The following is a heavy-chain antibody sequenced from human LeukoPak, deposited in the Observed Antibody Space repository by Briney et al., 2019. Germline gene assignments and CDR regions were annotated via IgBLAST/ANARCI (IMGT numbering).Heavy chain of an antibody. CDR3: ARVYYSSSYDYWYFDL. CDR2: VYNSGNT. Sequence: SETLSLTCTVSGGSISDYFWSWIRQPPGKGLEWIGYVYNSGNTNYNPSLKSRVTISVDTSKNQFSLKLSSVTAADTAVYYCARVYYSSSYDYWYFDLWGRGTLVTVSS. D-gene: IGHD6-13*01. CDR1: GGSISDYF. V-gene: IGHV4-59*01. J-gene: IGHJ2*01.